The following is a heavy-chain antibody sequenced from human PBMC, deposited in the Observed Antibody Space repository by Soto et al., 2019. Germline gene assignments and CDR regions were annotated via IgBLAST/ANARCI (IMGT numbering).Heavy chain of an antibody. Sequence: QVQLQQWGAGLLKPSETLSLTCAVYGGSFSGYYWSWIRQPPGQGLEWIGEINHSGSTNYNPSLKSRVTISVDTSKNQFSLKLSSVTAADTAVYYCARRWLQFLVLRWFDPWGQGTLVTVSS. CDR2: INHSGST. J-gene: IGHJ5*02. CDR3: ARRWLQFLVLRWFDP. D-gene: IGHD5-12*01. CDR1: GGSFSGYY. V-gene: IGHV4-34*01.